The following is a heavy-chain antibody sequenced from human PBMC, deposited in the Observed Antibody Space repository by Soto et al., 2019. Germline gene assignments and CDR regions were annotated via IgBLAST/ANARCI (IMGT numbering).Heavy chain of an antibody. D-gene: IGHD3-22*01. CDR2: IFPSDSDT. CDR1: GYRFTPYW. CDR3: ARKDKSGYFNWFDP. J-gene: IGHJ5*02. V-gene: IGHV5-51*01. Sequence: GESLKISCRTSGYRFTPYWIAWVRQMPGKGLEWMGIIFPSDSDTRYSPSFQGQVTISADRSTSTVFLQWASLKASDTAVYFCARKDKSGYFNWFDPWGQGTLVTVSS.